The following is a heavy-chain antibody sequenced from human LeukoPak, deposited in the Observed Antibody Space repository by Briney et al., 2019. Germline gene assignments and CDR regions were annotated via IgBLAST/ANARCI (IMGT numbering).Heavy chain of an antibody. CDR3: ARAPIVVAGFYYYYYMDV. Sequence: SQTLSLTCTVSGGSISSGDYYWSWIRQPPGKGLEWIGYIHYSGSTYYNPSLKSRVTISVDTSKNQFSLKLSSVTAADTAVYYCARAPIVVAGFYYYYYMDVWGKGTTVTVSS. D-gene: IGHD2-2*01. V-gene: IGHV4-30-4*08. CDR2: IHYSGST. J-gene: IGHJ6*03. CDR1: GGSISSGDYY.